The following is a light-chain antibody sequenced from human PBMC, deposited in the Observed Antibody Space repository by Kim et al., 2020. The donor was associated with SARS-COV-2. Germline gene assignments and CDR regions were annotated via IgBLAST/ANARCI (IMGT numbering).Light chain of an antibody. CDR2: GNS. Sequence: DTSACTGSSANIGASYEVHWYQQLPGTTPRLLISGNSDRPSGVPDRFSGAKSGTSASLAITGLQAEDEADYCCQSYDSSLSESYVFGTKTKVTVL. CDR1: SANIGASYE. J-gene: IGLJ1*01. V-gene: IGLV1-40*01. CDR3: QSYDSSLSESYV.